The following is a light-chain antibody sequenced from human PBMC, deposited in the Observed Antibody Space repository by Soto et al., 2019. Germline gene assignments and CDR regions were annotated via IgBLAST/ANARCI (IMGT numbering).Light chain of an antibody. Sequence: QSALTQPPSASGSPGQSVAISCTGTSSDVGGYNYVSWYQQHPGKAPRLMIYDVTKRPSGVPDRFSGSKSGNTASLTVSGLQAEDGADYYCPSYAGSESYVFGSGTKLTVL. J-gene: IGLJ1*01. V-gene: IGLV2-8*01. CDR1: SSDVGGYNY. CDR2: DVT. CDR3: PSYAGSESYV.